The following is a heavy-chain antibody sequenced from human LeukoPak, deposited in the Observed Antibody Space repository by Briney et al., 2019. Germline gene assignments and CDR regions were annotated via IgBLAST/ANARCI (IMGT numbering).Heavy chain of an antibody. J-gene: IGHJ4*02. CDR1: GGSISSGGYY. D-gene: IGHD3-10*01. Sequence: SETLSLTCTVSGGSISSGGYYWSWIRQHPGKGLEWIGYIYYSGSTYYNPSLKSRVTMSVDTSKNQFSLKLSSVTAVDTAVYYCARKENVYYYFDYWGQGTLVTVSS. V-gene: IGHV4-31*03. CDR2: IYYSGST. CDR3: ARKENVYYYFDY.